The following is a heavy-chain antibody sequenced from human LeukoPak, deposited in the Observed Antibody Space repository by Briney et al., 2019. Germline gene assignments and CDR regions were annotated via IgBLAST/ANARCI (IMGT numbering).Heavy chain of an antibody. V-gene: IGHV4-61*02. CDR1: GGSISSGSYH. Sequence: SETLSLTCTVSGGSISSGSYHWRWIRQPAGKGLEWIGRIYTSGSTNYNPSLKSRVTISVDTSKNQFSLKLSSVTAADTAVYYCVSYPTYGDSAAKPVYWGQGTLVTVSS. CDR2: IYTSGST. J-gene: IGHJ4*02. D-gene: IGHD4-17*01. CDR3: VSYPTYGDSAAKPVY.